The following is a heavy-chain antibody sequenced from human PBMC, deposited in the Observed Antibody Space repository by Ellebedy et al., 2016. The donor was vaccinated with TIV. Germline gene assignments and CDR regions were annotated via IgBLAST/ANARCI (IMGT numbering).Heavy chain of an antibody. CDR2: ISGSGGST. CDR3: AKVQSPIYYYDSSGYPHY. J-gene: IGHJ4*02. Sequence: GESLKISCVASGFTFNNYAMSWVRQAPGKGPEWVSGISGSGGSTYYADSVKGRFTISRDNSKNTLYLQMNSLRAEDTAVYYCAKVQSPIYYYDSSGYPHYWGQGTLVTVSS. D-gene: IGHD3-22*01. CDR1: GFTFNNYA. V-gene: IGHV3-23*01.